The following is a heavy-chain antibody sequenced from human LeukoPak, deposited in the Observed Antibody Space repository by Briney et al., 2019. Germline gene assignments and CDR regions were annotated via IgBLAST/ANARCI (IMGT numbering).Heavy chain of an antibody. V-gene: IGHV4-59*01. J-gene: IGHJ6*03. CDR3: ARVPVVTARNYYYYYMDV. Sequence: SETLSLTCTVSGGSISSYYWSWLRQPPGKGLEWIGYIYYSGSTNYNPSLKSRVTISVDTSKNQFSLKLSSVTAADTAVYYCARVPVVTARNYYYYYMDVWGKGTTVTVSS. D-gene: IGHD2-21*02. CDR2: IYYSGST. CDR1: GGSISSYY.